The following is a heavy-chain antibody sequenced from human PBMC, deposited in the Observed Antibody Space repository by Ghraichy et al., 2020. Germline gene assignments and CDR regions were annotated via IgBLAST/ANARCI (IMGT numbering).Heavy chain of an antibody. D-gene: IGHD4-17*01. CDR2: IKQDGSEK. CDR1: GFTFSIYW. Sequence: GGSLRHSCAASGFTFSIYWMSWVRQAPGKGLEWVANIKQDGSEKYYVDSVKGRFTISRDNAKNSLYLQMNSLRAEDTAVYYCARAGAGDYGDYVGAFDIWGQGTMVTVSS. CDR3: ARAGAGDYGDYVGAFDI. V-gene: IGHV3-7*01. J-gene: IGHJ3*02.